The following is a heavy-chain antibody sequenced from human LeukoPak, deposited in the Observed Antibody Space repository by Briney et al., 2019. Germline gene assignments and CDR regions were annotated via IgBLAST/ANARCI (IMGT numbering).Heavy chain of an antibody. CDR1: DDTFSTSA. J-gene: IGHJ4*02. CDR3: ARTGRDTSSSYPFDL. Sequence: AVKVSCKTSDDTFSTSAISWVRQAPGQGLEWMGRIIPMMGTASNAEKFYGRVTITADKSTSTTYLELNSLRSDDTAVYYCARTGRDTSSSYPFDLWGQGTRVTVPS. D-gene: IGHD6-13*01. CDR2: IIPMMGTA. V-gene: IGHV1-69*04.